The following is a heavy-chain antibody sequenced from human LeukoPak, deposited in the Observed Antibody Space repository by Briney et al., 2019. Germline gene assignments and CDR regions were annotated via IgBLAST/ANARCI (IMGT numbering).Heavy chain of an antibody. V-gene: IGHV3-30*03. J-gene: IGHJ4*02. CDR3: ARNGYSYGSLDYFDY. CDR1: GFSFSSYG. CDR2: ISYAGSSK. D-gene: IGHD5-18*01. Sequence: GGSLRLSCAASGFSFSSYGMHWVRQAPGKGLEWVAVISYAGSSKLYADSVKGRFTLSRDNSKNTLYLQMNSLSAEDTAVYYCARNGYSYGSLDYFDYWDQGTLVTVSS.